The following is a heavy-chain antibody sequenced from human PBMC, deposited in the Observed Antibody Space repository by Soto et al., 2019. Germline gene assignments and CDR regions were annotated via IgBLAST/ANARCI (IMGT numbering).Heavy chain of an antibody. CDR3: ARLVVVSPVANA. D-gene: IGHD2-15*01. V-gene: IGHV4-39*01. CDR2: VFYNGTT. Sequence: SETLSLTCTVSGGSINTNNYYWGWVRQPPGKGLEWIGSVFYNGTTYYSPSLKSRVTISLAPSRTQFSLKLESVTAADTAVYFCARLVVVSPVANAWGQGTLVTAPQ. CDR1: GGSINTNNYY. J-gene: IGHJ5*02.